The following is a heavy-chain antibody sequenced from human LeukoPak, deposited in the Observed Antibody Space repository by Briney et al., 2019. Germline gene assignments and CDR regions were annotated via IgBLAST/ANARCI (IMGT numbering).Heavy chain of an antibody. V-gene: IGHV1-2*02. CDR3: ARGEDYDFWSGDPDYYYGMDV. CDR2: INPNSGGT. CDR1: GYTFTGYY. D-gene: IGHD3-3*01. Sequence: ASVKVSCKASGYTFTGYYMHWVRQAPRQGLEWMGWINPNSGGTNYAQKFQGRVTMTRDTSISTAYMELSRLRSDDTAVYYCARGEDYDFWSGDPDYYYGMDVWGQGTTVTVSS. J-gene: IGHJ6*02.